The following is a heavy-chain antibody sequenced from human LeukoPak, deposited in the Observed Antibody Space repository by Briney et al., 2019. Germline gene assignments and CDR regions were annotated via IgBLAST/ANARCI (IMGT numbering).Heavy chain of an antibody. CDR3: ARDTNIPESETFHY. CDR1: GYTFSDFY. D-gene: IGHD2-2*02. J-gene: IGHJ4*02. CDR2: TNPDIGSA. V-gene: IGHV1-2*02. Sequence: ASVKVSCKASGYTFSDFYIHWGRQAPGQGPEWMGWTNPDIGSANSAQKFQGRLTMTRDTSISAAYMELSGLRSDDTAVYYCARDTNIPESETFHYWGQGTLVTVSS.